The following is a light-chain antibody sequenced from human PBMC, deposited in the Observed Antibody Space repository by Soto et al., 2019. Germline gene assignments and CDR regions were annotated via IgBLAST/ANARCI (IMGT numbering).Light chain of an antibody. CDR3: QQYNSYPWT. Sequence: DIQMTQSPSTLSASVGDRVTITCRASQSISSWLAWYQQKPGKAPKLLIYDASSLESGVPSSFGGSGSGTEFTLTISSLQPNDFGTYYCQQYNSYPWTFGQGTKVEIK. V-gene: IGKV1-5*01. J-gene: IGKJ1*01. CDR1: QSISSW. CDR2: DAS.